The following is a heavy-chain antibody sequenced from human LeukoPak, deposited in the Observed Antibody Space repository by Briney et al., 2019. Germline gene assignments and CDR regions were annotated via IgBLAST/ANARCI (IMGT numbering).Heavy chain of an antibody. CDR2: IYYSGST. Sequence: SETLSLTCTVSGGSISSYYWSWIRQPPGKGLEWIGYIYYSGSTNYNPSLKSRVTISVDTSKNQFSLKLSSVTAADTAVYYCARASRELHAFDIWGQGTMVTVSS. D-gene: IGHD1-26*01. V-gene: IGHV4-59*01. CDR1: GGSISSYY. CDR3: ARASRELHAFDI. J-gene: IGHJ3*02.